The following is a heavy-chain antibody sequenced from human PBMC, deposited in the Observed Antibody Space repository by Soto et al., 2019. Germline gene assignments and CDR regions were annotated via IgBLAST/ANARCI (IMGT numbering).Heavy chain of an antibody. CDR1: GFTFSSYG. D-gene: IGHD3-22*01. CDR3: ARDLYDSSGYYYDY. J-gene: IGHJ4*02. Sequence: GGSLRLSCAASGFTFSSYGMDWVRQAPGKGLGWVAVIWYDGSNKYYADSVKGRFTISRDNSKNTLYLQMNSLRAEDTAVYYCARDLYDSSGYYYDYWGQGTLVTVSS. CDR2: IWYDGSNK. V-gene: IGHV3-33*01.